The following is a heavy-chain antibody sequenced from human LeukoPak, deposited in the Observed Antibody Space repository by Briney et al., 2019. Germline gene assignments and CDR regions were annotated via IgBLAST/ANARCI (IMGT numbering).Heavy chain of an antibody. CDR3: ARGDIPDF. J-gene: IGHJ4*02. Sequence: PSETLSLTCGVSGYSISSCYYWGWIRQSPGKGLEWIGSIFHSGKTYYNLSLKSRVTISVDTSKNQFSLKLTSVTAADTAVYYCARGDIPDFWGQGTLVTVSS. CDR2: IFHSGKT. V-gene: IGHV4-38-2*01. CDR1: GYSISSCYY. D-gene: IGHD2-21*01.